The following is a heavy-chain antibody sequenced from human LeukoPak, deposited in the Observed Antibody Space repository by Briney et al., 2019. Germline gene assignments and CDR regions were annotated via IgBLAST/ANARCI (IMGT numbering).Heavy chain of an antibody. CDR1: GGSFSGYY. J-gene: IGHJ4*02. CDR2: INHSGST. D-gene: IGHD3-22*01. CDR3: ASIRKNYYYDSSGYVFDY. V-gene: IGHV4-34*01. Sequence: SETLSLTCAVYGGSFSGYYWSWIRQPPGKGLEWIGEINHSGSTNYNPSLKSRVTISVDTSKNQFSLKLSSVTAADTAVYYCASIRKNYYYDSSGYVFDYWGQGTLVTVSS.